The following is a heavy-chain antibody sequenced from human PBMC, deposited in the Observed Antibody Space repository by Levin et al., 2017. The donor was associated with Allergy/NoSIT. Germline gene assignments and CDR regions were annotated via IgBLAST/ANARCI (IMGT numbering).Heavy chain of an antibody. CDR2: IYYIGTT. Sequence: SQTLSLPCNVSGASIRSFYWSWIRQPPGKGLEWIGHIYYIGTTDYNPSLKSRVTMSVDTSKNQLSLKLTSVTAADTAVYHCAREHYGSGSYGWFDPWGQGILVSVSS. CDR3: AREHYGSGSYGWFDP. D-gene: IGHD3-10*01. CDR1: GASIRSFY. V-gene: IGHV4-59*01. J-gene: IGHJ5*02.